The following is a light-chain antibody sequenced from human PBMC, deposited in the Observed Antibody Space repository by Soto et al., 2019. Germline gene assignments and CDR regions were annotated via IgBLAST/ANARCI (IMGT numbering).Light chain of an antibody. CDR3: QQYDSSPRT. CDR2: GAS. V-gene: IGKV3-20*01. Sequence: EIVLTQSPDTLSLSPGERATLSCRASQSINSNYLAWYQQKPGQGPRPLIYGASSRATGIPDRFSGSGSGTDFTLTISRLEPEDFAVYYCQQYDSSPRTFVQGTNVEIK. J-gene: IGKJ1*01. CDR1: QSINSNY.